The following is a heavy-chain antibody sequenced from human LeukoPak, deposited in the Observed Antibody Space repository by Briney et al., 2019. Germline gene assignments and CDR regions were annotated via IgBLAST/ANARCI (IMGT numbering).Heavy chain of an antibody. V-gene: IGHV3-21*01. CDR2: ISSGTSYI. CDR1: GFTFSTYS. CDR3: ARGYCSSTSCPSDY. J-gene: IGHJ4*02. D-gene: IGHD2-2*01. Sequence: KTGGSLRLSCAASGFTFSTYSMNWVRQAPGKGLEWVSSISSGTSYIYYADSVKGRFTISRDNANNSMYLQMNSLRAEDTAVYYCARGYCSSTSCPSDYWGQGTLVTVSS.